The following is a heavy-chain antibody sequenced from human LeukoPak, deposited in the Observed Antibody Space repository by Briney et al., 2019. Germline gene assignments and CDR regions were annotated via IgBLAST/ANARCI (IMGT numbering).Heavy chain of an antibody. V-gene: IGHV3-7*04. J-gene: IGHJ4*02. CDR3: ARISAYSGYDWDY. CDR2: IQTDGSDK. D-gene: IGHD5-12*01. CDR1: GFTFSGYW. Sequence: GGSLRLSCAPSGFTFSGYWMTWVRQAPGKGLEWVANIQTDGSDKYYVDSVKGRLTISRDNAKNSLYLQMKSLRAEDTAVYYCARISAYSGYDWDYWGKGTLVTVSS.